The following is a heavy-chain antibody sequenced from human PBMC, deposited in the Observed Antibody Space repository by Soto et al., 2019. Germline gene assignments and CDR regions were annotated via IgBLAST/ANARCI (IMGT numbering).Heavy chain of an antibody. Sequence: QVQLVQSGAEVKKPGSSVKLSCKASGGTFSSYAISWVRQAPGQGLEWLGGIIPIFGTANYAQKFQVRVTITADESTSTAYMELSSLRSEETAVYYCAREVVVAATGWFDPWGQGTLVTVSS. CDR3: AREVVVAATGWFDP. J-gene: IGHJ5*02. D-gene: IGHD2-15*01. V-gene: IGHV1-69*12. CDR1: GGTFSSYA. CDR2: IIPIFGTA.